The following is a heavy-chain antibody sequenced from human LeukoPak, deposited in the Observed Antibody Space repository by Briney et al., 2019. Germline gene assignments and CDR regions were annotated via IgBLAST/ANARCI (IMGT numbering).Heavy chain of an antibody. CDR3: ARDNSVEDTAWWFDP. D-gene: IGHD4-23*01. J-gene: IGHJ5*02. V-gene: IGHV1-58*02. Sequence: SVKVSCKASGFTFTSSAMQWVRQARGQRLEWIGWIVVGSGNTNYAQKFQGRVTMTRDMSTSTDYMELSSLRSEDTAVYYCARDNSVEDTAWWFDPWGQGTLVTVSS. CDR1: GFTFTSSA. CDR2: IVVGSGNT.